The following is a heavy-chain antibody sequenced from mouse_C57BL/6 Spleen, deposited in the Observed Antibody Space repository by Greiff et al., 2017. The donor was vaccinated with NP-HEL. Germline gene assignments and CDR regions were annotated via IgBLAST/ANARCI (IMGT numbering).Heavy chain of an antibody. D-gene: IGHD1-1*01. V-gene: IGHV1-53*01. CDR2: INPSNGGT. CDR3: ERDTTVVATNWYFDV. J-gene: IGHJ1*03. CDR1: GYTFTSYW. Sequence: QVQLQQPGTELVKPGASVKLSCKASGYTFTSYWMHWVKQRPGQGLEWIGNINPSNGGTNYNEKFKSKATLTVDKSSSTAYMQLSSLTSEDSAVYYCERDTTVVATNWYFDVWGKGTTVTVSS.